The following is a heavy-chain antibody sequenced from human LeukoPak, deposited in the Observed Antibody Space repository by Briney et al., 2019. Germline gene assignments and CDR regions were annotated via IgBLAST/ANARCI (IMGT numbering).Heavy chain of an antibody. V-gene: IGHV3-48*04. CDR2: ISSTSSTI. CDR1: GFTSFNYT. Sequence: PGGSLGLSWATSGFTSFNYTMNWVRQAPGKGLEWISHISSTSSTIKYADSVKGRFTISRDNAKNSLHLQMNSLRAEDTAVYYCARPRSGGTWFFDYWGQGTLVTVSS. J-gene: IGHJ4*02. CDR3: ARPRSGGTWFFDY. D-gene: IGHD2-15*01.